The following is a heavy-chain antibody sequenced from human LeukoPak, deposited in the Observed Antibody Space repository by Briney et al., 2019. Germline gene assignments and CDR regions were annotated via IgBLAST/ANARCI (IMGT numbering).Heavy chain of an antibody. D-gene: IGHD3-22*01. J-gene: IGHJ3*02. CDR3: ARGVEGSYYYDSSGKGNALDI. V-gene: IGHV3-7*02. CDR2: IKQDGSEI. Sequence: GGSLRLSCAASGFTFKNYWMSWVRQTPGRGLEWVANIKQDGSEINYVDSVKGRFTISRDNAKNSLYLQMNSLRDEDTAVYYCARGVEGSYYYDSSGKGNALDIWGQGTMVTVSS. CDR1: GFTFKNYW.